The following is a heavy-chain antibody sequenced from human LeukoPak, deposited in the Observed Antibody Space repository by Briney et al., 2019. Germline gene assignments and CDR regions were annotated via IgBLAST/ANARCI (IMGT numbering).Heavy chain of an antibody. CDR1: GGSISSGSYY. Sequence: SETLSLTCTVSGGSISSGSYYWSWIRQPAGKGLKWIGRIYTSGSTNYNPSLKSRVTISVDTSKNQFSLKLSSVTAADTAVYYCARDSPYSSSSHWFDPWGQGTLVTVSS. D-gene: IGHD6-6*01. CDR3: ARDSPYSSSSHWFDP. V-gene: IGHV4-61*02. J-gene: IGHJ5*02. CDR2: IYTSGST.